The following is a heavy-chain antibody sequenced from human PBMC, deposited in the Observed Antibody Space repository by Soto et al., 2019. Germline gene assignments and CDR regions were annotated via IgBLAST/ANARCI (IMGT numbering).Heavy chain of an antibody. CDR2: ISNTGSTV. J-gene: IGHJ4*02. D-gene: IGHD3-22*01. Sequence: GGSLRLSCEASGFIFSNAEMNWVRQAPGKGLEWVAHISNTGSTVFFADSVKGRFTISRDNTKNSVYLQMNSLRAGDTAVYYCARAGSESRGYYFFDSWGQGAQVTVSS. CDR1: GFIFSNAE. V-gene: IGHV3-48*03. CDR3: ARAGSESRGYYFFDS.